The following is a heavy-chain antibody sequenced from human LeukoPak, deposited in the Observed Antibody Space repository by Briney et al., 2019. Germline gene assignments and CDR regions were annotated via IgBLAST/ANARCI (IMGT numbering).Heavy chain of an antibody. V-gene: IGHV3-33*01. Sequence: PGGSLRLSCAASGFTFSSYGMHWVRQAPGRGLEWVAVIWYDGSNKYYADSVKGRFTISRDNSKNTLYLQMNSLRAEDTAVYYCARDVEDYGGNPYFDYWGQGTLVTVSS. CDR3: ARDVEDYGGNPYFDY. CDR2: IWYDGSNK. CDR1: GFTFSSYG. J-gene: IGHJ4*02. D-gene: IGHD4-23*01.